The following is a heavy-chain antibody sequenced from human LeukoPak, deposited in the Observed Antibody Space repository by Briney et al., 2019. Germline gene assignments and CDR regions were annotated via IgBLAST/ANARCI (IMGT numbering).Heavy chain of an antibody. J-gene: IGHJ4*02. Sequence: ASVKVSCKASGYTFTSYGISWVRQAPGQGLEWMGWISAYNGNTNYAQELQGRVTMTTDTSTSTAYMELRSLRSDDTAVYYCARDLSSWGSGSYPYWGQGTLVTVSS. CDR2: ISAYNGNT. CDR1: GYTFTSYG. V-gene: IGHV1-18*04. D-gene: IGHD3-10*01. CDR3: ARDLSSWGSGSYPY.